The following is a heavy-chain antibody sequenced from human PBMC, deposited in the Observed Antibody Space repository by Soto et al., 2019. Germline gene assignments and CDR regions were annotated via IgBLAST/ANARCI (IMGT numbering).Heavy chain of an antibody. CDR2: VNAGNDNT. CDR3: AREVPYGYSRFDY. CDR1: GYTFTNNV. J-gene: IGHJ4*02. V-gene: IGHV1-3*01. D-gene: IGHD5-18*01. Sequence: QVHLVQSGAEVKKPGASVKVSCKTSGYTFTNNVIHWVRQAPGQRLEWMGWVNAGNDNTKWSREFQGRLTLTKDTSATTAYVALSSLTSEDTAIYFCAREVPYGYSRFDYWGQGTLVTVSS.